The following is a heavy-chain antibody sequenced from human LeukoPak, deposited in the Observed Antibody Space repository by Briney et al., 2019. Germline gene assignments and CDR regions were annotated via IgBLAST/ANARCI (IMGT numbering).Heavy chain of an antibody. CDR1: GYTFTSYY. D-gene: IGHD2-15*01. CDR2: INPSGGST. J-gene: IGHJ4*02. Sequence: GASVKVSCKASGYTFTSYYMHWVRQAPGQGLEWMGIINPSGGSTSYAQKFQGRVTMTRDTSTSTVYMELSSLRSEDTAVYYCARDGESPSGAYYFGYWGQGTLVTVSS. V-gene: IGHV1-46*01. CDR3: ARDGESPSGAYYFGY.